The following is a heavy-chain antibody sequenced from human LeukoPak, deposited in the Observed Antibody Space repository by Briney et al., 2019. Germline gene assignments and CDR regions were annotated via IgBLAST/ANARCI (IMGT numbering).Heavy chain of an antibody. CDR2: INPNSGGT. J-gene: IGHJ5*02. D-gene: IGHD1-26*01. Sequence: GASVKVSCKASGYTFTGYYMHWVRQAPGQGLEWVGRINPNSGGTNYAQKFQGRVTMTRDTSISTAYMELSRLRSDDTAVYYCARGSGSYFRFDPWGQGTLVTVSS. CDR1: GYTFTGYY. CDR3: ARGSGSYFRFDP. V-gene: IGHV1-2*06.